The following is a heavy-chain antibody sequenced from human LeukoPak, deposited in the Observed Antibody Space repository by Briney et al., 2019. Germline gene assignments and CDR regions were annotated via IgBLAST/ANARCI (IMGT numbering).Heavy chain of an antibody. CDR3: ARHETWFGELLHFGY. V-gene: IGHV4-39*01. CDR2: IYYSGST. D-gene: IGHD3-10*01. CDR1: GGSISSSSYY. Sequence: SETLSLTCTVSGGSISSSSYYWGWIRQPPGKGLEWIGSIYYSGSTYYNPSLKSRVTISVDTSKNQFSLKLSSVTAADTAVYYCARHETWFGELLHFGYWGQGTLVTVSS. J-gene: IGHJ4*02.